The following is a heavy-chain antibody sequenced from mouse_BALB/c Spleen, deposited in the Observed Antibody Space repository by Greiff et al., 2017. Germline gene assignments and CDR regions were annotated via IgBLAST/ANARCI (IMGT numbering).Heavy chain of an antibody. V-gene: IGHV1-67*01. CDR1: GYTFTDYA. J-gene: IGHJ3*01. CDR2: ISTYYGNT. D-gene: IGHD2-5*01. Sequence: QVQLQQSGPELVRPGVSVKISCKGSGYTFTDYAMHWVKQSHAKSLEWIGVISTYYGNTNYNQKFKGKATMTVDKSSSTAYMELARLTSEDSAIYYCARSRGNSNSFFAYWGQGTLVTVSA. CDR3: ARSRGNSNSFFAY.